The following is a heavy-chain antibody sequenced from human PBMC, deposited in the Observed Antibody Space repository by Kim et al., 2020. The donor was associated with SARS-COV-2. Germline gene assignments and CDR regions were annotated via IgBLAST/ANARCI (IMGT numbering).Heavy chain of an antibody. CDR3: TRGGADGGYSTWGC. V-gene: IGHV3-74*01. Sequence: GGSLRLSCAASGFTFIGYWMHWVRQVPGKGLEWVSRINPDGTATTYADSVQGRFPISRDNAKNTLYLYMNSLTGDDMAVYYCTRGGADGGYSTWGCWGQG. CDR1: GFTFIGYW. D-gene: IGHD2-21*02. CDR2: INPDGTAT. J-gene: IGHJ1*01.